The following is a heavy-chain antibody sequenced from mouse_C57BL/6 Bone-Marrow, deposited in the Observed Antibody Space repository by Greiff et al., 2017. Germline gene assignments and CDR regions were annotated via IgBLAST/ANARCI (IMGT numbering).Heavy chain of an antibody. D-gene: IGHD2-12*01. Sequence: EVKLMESGGDLVKPGGSLKLSCAASGFTFSSYGMSWVRQTPDKRLEWVATISSGGSYTYYPDSVKGRFTISRDNAKNTLYLQMSSLKSEDTAMYYCARREGLTTDSSRFAYWGQGTLVTVSA. CDR2: ISSGGSYT. CDR1: GFTFSSYG. V-gene: IGHV5-6*02. CDR3: ARREGLTTDSSRFAY. J-gene: IGHJ3*01.